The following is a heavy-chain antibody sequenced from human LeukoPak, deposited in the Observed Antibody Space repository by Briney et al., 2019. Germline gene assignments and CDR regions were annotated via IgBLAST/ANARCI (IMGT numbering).Heavy chain of an antibody. V-gene: IGHV3-53*01. D-gene: IGHD3-10*01. CDR2: IYSGGST. J-gene: IGHJ3*02. Sequence: GGSLRLSCAASGFTVSSNYMSWVRQAPGKGLEWVSVIYSGGSTYYADSVKGRFTISRDNSKNTLYLQMNSLRAEDTAVYYCAREGSEEYADAFDIWGQGTMVTVSS. CDR1: GFTVSSNY. CDR3: AREGSEEYADAFDI.